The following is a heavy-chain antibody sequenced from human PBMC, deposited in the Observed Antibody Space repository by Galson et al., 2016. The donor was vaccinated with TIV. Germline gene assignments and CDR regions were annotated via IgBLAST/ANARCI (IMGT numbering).Heavy chain of an antibody. CDR2: IYESGTT. D-gene: IGHD5-18*01. J-gene: IGHJ2*01. CDR1: GYSINSGYY. Sequence: SETLSLTCAVSGYSINSGYYWGWIRQPPGKGLQWIGSIYESGTTYYNPSLKSRLTMSVDTSKNQFSLKLSSVSAADTAVYYCARDRSGFTYGYESPYFDLWGRGSLVAVSS. CDR3: ARDRSGFTYGYESPYFDL. V-gene: IGHV4-38-2*02.